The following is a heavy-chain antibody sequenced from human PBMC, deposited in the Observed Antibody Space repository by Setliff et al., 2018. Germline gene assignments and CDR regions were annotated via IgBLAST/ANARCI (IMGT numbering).Heavy chain of an antibody. CDR2: INIDGATT. CDR1: GFNFRNTW. Sequence: GGSLRLSCAASGFNFRNTWMHWVRQVPGKGLVWVSRINIDGATTEYAESVKGRFTISRDNAKNTLYLQMNSLRAEDTAVYYCARAHSSTLSVHDYWGQGTLVTVSS. CDR3: ARAHSSTLSVHDY. V-gene: IGHV3-74*03. J-gene: IGHJ4*02. D-gene: IGHD2-2*01.